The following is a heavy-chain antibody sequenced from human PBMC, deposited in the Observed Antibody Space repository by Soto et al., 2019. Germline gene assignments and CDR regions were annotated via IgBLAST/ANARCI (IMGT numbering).Heavy chain of an antibody. CDR3: AKGDPSLYYYYGMDV. V-gene: IGHV3-30*18. Sequence: QVQLVESGGGVVQPGRSLRLSCAASGFTFSSYGMHWVRQAPGKGLEWVAVISYDGSNKYYADSVKGRFTISRDNSENTLYLQMNSLRAEDTAVYYCAKGDPSLYYYYGMDVWGQGTTVTVSS. J-gene: IGHJ6*02. CDR1: GFTFSSYG. CDR2: ISYDGSNK.